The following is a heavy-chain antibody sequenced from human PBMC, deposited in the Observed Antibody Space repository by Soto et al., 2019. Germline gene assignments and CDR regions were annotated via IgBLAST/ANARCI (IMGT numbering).Heavy chain of an antibody. CDR1: GFTFSSYA. CDR3: AKDRTSTVTTAIFDY. J-gene: IGHJ4*02. V-gene: IGHV3-23*01. Sequence: EVQLLESGGGLVQPGGSLRLSCAASGFTFSSYAMSWVRQAPGKGLEWVSAISGSGGSTYYADSVKGRFTISRDNSKNTLYMQMNSLRAEDTAVYYCAKDRTSTVTTAIFDYWGQGTLVTVSS. CDR2: ISGSGGST. D-gene: IGHD4-17*01.